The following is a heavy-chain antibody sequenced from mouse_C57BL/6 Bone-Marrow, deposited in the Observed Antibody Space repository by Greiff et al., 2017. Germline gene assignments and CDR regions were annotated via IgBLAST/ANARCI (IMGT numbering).Heavy chain of an antibody. CDR2: IYPGDGDT. V-gene: IGHV1-80*01. Sequence: QVQLQQSGAELVKPGASVKISCKASGYAFSSYWMNWVKQRPGKGLEWIGQIYPGDGDTNYNGKFKGKATLTADKSSSTAYMQLSSLTSEDSAVYFCAREGSPYYGSSYDWYFDVWGTGTTVTVSS. D-gene: IGHD1-1*01. CDR1: GYAFSSYW. J-gene: IGHJ1*03. CDR3: AREGSPYYGSSYDWYFDV.